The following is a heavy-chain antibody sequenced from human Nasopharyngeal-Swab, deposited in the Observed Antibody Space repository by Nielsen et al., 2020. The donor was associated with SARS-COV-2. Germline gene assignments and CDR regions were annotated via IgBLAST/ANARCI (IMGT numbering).Heavy chain of an antibody. Sequence: GGSLRLSCAASGFIFSASAIHWVRQASGKGLEWVGRIGDKDHNYATTYVASVQGRFTISRDDSKNTAFLQMDSLKTEDTALYYCTTDFYFDYWGQGTLATVSS. J-gene: IGHJ4*02. CDR2: IGDKDHNYAT. CDR3: TTDFYFDY. V-gene: IGHV3-73*01. CDR1: GFIFSASA.